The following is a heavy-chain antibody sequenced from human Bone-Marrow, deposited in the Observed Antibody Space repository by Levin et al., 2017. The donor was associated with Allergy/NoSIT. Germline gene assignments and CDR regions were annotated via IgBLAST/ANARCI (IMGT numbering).Heavy chain of an antibody. CDR1: GFNFSTHG. J-gene: IGHJ6*02. V-gene: IGHV3-33*01. D-gene: IGHD4-17*01. CDR2: IWYDGSNK. CDR3: ARATVNYGMDV. Sequence: PGGSLRLSCATSGFNFSTHGMHWVRQAPGKGLEWVAVIWYDGSNKYYVDSVKGRFTISRDIPKTTLYLQMNSLRAEDTAVYYCARATVNYGMDVWGQGTTVTVSS.